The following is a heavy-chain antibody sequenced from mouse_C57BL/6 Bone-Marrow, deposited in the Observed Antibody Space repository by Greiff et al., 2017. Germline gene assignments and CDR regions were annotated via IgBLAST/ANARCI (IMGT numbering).Heavy chain of an antibody. CDR2: IHPNSGST. V-gene: IGHV1-64*01. Sequence: VQLQQPGAELVKPGASVKLSCTASGYTFTRYWMHWVTQRPGQGLEWIGMIHPNSGSTNYNEKFKSKATLTVDKSSSTAYMQLSSLTSEDSAVYYCARRLRYRGNYAMDYWGQGTSVTVSS. J-gene: IGHJ4*01. D-gene: IGHD1-1*01. CDR3: ARRLRYRGNYAMDY. CDR1: GYTFTRYW.